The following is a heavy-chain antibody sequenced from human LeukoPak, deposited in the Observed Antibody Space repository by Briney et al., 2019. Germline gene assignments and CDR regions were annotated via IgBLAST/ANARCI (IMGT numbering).Heavy chain of an antibody. J-gene: IGHJ4*02. D-gene: IGHD5-18*01. CDR1: GFTFGSYW. Sequence: GGSLRLSCAASGFTFGSYWMSWVRQAPGKGLEWVAVISYDGSNKYYADSVKGRFTISRDNSKNTLYLQMNSLRAEDTAVYYCARDIVDTARPRFDYWGQGTLVTVSS. V-gene: IGHV3-30-3*01. CDR2: ISYDGSNK. CDR3: ARDIVDTARPRFDY.